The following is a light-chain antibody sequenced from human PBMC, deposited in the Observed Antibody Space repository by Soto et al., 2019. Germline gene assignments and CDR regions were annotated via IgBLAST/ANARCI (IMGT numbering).Light chain of an antibody. Sequence: DIQMTQSPSSLSASVGDRVTITCRASQGISNYLAWYQQKPGKVPKLLIYAASTLQSGVPSRFSGSGSGTDFTVTISSLQPEDVEAYYCQKYNRAPFTFGPGTKVDIK. J-gene: IGKJ3*01. CDR2: AAS. CDR1: QGISNY. CDR3: QKYNRAPFT. V-gene: IGKV1-27*01.